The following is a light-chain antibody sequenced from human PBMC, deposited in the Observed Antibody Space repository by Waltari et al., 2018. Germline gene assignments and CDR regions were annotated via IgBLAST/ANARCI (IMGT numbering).Light chain of an antibody. CDR1: QTISSW. CDR2: KAS. Sequence: DIQMTQSPSTLSASVGDRVTITCRASQTISSWLAWYQQKPGKAPKLLIYKASSLESGVPSRFSVCGSGTEFTLTISSLQPDDFATYYCQQYNGYSWTFGQGTKVEIK. CDR3: QQYNGYSWT. J-gene: IGKJ1*01. V-gene: IGKV1-5*03.